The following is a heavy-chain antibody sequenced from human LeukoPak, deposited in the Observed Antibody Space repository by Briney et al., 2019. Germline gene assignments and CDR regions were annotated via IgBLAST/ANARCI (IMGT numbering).Heavy chain of an antibody. V-gene: IGHV4-61*02. Sequence: SETLSLTCSASGGSIRSGSYYWTWIRQPPGKGLELIGRIYTSGTTHYNPSLKSRVTVTVDTSKNQFSLKLTSVTAADTAVYYCARWFSSSTGDRFDSWGHGTLVTVSS. CDR2: IYTSGTT. J-gene: IGHJ4*01. CDR3: ARWFSSSTGDRFDS. CDR1: GGSIRSGSYY. D-gene: IGHD6-19*01.